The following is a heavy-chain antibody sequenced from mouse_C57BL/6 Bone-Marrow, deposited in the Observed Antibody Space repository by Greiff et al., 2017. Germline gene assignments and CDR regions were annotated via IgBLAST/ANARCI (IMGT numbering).Heavy chain of an antibody. D-gene: IGHD1-3*01. CDR3: ARYIFWVRGVWFDD. Sequence: VQLQESGAELVKPGASVKLSCTASGFNITDYYMHWVKQRTEQGLEWIGRIDPEDGDTKYAPKFKGKATLTADTSSNTAYLQLSSLTSADTAVSYGARYIFWVRGVWFDDWGQGTMVTVSA. J-gene: IGHJ3*01. CDR1: GFNITDYY. V-gene: IGHV14-2*01. CDR2: IDPEDGDT.